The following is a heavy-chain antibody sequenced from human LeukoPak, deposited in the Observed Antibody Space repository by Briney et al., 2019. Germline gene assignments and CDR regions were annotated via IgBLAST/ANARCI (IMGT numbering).Heavy chain of an antibody. D-gene: IGHD5-18*01. CDR3: ARVDTAMVIGY. Sequence: ASVKVSFKASGGTFSSYAISWVRQAPGQGLEWMGRIIPILGIANYAQKFQGRVTITADKSTSTAYMELSSLRSEDTAVYYCARVDTAMVIGYWGQGTLVTVSS. CDR1: GGTFSSYA. J-gene: IGHJ4*02. V-gene: IGHV1-69*04. CDR2: IIPILGIA.